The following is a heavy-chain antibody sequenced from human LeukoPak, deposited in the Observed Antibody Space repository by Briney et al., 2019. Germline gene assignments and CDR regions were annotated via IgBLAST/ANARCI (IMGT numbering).Heavy chain of an antibody. J-gene: IGHJ4*02. CDR2: INWTGGST. CDR1: GFTFDDYG. D-gene: IGHD6-13*01. V-gene: IGHV3-20*01. Sequence: PGGFLRLSCAASGFTFDDYGMSWVRQAPGKGLEWVSGINWTGGSTGYADSVKGRFTISRDNAKNSLYLQMNSLRAEDTALYHCARDGVAAAGTNFDYWGQGTLVTVSS. CDR3: ARDGVAAAGTNFDY.